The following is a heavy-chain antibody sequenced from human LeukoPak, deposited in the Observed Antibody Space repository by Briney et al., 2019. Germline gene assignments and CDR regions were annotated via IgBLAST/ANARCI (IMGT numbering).Heavy chain of an antibody. J-gene: IGHJ4*02. CDR1: GSTFSSYS. CDR2: ISSSGSYI. Sequence: PGRSLRLSCAASGSTFSSYSMNWVRQAPGKGLEWVSSISSSGSYIYYADSVKGRFTISRDNAKNSLYLQMNSLRAEDTAVYYCARNIAAAGTYTDDYWGQGTLVTVSS. V-gene: IGHV3-21*01. CDR3: ARNIAAAGTYTDDY. D-gene: IGHD6-13*01.